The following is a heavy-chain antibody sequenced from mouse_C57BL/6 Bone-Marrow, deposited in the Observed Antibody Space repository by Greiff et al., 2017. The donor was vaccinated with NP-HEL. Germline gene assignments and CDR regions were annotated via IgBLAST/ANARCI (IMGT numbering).Heavy chain of an antibody. J-gene: IGHJ2*01. CDR1: GFSFNTYA. CDR3: VRQGYDGYYLDY. Sequence: EVHLVESGGGLVQPKGSLKLSCAASGFSFNTYAMNWVRQAPGTGLEWVARIRSKSNNYATYYADSLKDRFTISRDDSESMLYLQMNNLKTEATAMYYCVRQGYDGYYLDYWGQGTTLTVSS. D-gene: IGHD2-3*01. CDR2: IRSKSNNYAT. V-gene: IGHV10-1*01.